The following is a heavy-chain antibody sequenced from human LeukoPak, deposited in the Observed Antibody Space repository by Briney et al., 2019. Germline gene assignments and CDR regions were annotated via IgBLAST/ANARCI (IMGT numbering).Heavy chain of an antibody. D-gene: IGHD2-2*01. Sequence: SVKVSCKASGGTFSSYAISWVRQAPGQGLEWMGGIIPIFGTAHSAQKFQGRVTIAADESTSTAYMGLSRLRSEDTAVYYCARDGSADHIGVVPLGFDPWGQGTLVTVSS. CDR3: ARDGSADHIGVVPLGFDP. CDR1: GGTFSSYA. J-gene: IGHJ5*02. V-gene: IGHV1-69*13. CDR2: IIPIFGTA.